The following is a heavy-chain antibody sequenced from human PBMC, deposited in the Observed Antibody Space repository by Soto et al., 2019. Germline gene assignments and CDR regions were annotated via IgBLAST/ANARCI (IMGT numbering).Heavy chain of an antibody. V-gene: IGHV4-34*01. J-gene: IGHJ6*02. CDR2: TSHSGIT. CDR3: ARGDCDFWSGYCRGPRADV. Sequence: SETLSLTCAVYGESLSGYYYTWIRQPPGKGLEWIGETSHSGITNYNPSLKSRVTISVDTSSNQFSLNLTSVTAADTAVYYCARGDCDFWSGYCRGPRADVWGQGTTVTVSS. CDR1: GESLSGYY. D-gene: IGHD3-3*01.